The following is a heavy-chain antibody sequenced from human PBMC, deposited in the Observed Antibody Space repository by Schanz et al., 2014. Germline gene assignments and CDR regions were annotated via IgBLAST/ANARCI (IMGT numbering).Heavy chain of an antibody. D-gene: IGHD3-10*01. CDR2: LSEGGGGT. J-gene: IGHJ3*02. V-gene: IGHV3-23*04. Sequence: EVQLVESGGGLAQPGGSLRLSCAASGFTLSNYAMSWVRQAPGKGLEWVSALSEGGGGTHYADSVKGRFTISRDSSKNTLYLQMNSLRAGDAAVYYCAKGRFGELSAFDIWGQGTMVTVSS. CDR3: AKGRFGELSAFDI. CDR1: GFTLSNYA.